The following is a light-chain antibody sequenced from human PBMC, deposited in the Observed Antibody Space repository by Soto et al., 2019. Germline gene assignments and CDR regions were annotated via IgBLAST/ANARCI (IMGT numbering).Light chain of an antibody. V-gene: IGKV1-39*01. CDR1: ESIGSF. CDR2: AAS. Sequence: DIQMTQSPSSLSASLGDRITITCRSSESIGSFLNWYQHVPGKAPRLLIFAASTLQRGVSSRISGSGSGTDFTLTISSLQPEDFATYFCQQTYSFPLTFGGGTKVDSK. CDR3: QQTYSFPLT. J-gene: IGKJ4*01.